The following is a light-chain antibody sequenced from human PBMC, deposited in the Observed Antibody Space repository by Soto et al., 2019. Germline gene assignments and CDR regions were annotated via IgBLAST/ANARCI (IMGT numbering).Light chain of an antibody. V-gene: IGKV3-15*01. CDR3: QQYNNGRT. Sequence: EIVMTQSAATLSVSPGERATLSCRASQSVSSNLAWYQQKPGQAPRLLIYGASTRATGIPARFRGSGSGTEFTLTISSLQSEDVAVYYCQQYNNGRTFGQGTKVDIK. CDR2: GAS. J-gene: IGKJ1*01. CDR1: QSVSSN.